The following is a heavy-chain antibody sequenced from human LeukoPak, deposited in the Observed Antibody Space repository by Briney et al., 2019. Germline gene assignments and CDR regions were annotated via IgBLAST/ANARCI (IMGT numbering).Heavy chain of an antibody. V-gene: IGHV4-59*08. J-gene: IGHJ3*02. CDR3: ARQYGSGSYSTFDI. CDR1: GGSISSWY. CDR2: IHGSGNT. Sequence: PSETLSLTCTVSGGSISSWYWSWIRQPPGKGLEWIGYIHGSGNTNYNPSLKSRVTMSIDTSKNQFSLKLSSVTAADTAVYYCARQYGSGSYSTFDIWGQGTKVTVSS. D-gene: IGHD3-10*01.